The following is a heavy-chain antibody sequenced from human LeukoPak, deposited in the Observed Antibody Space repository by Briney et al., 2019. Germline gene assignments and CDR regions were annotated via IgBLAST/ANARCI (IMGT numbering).Heavy chain of an antibody. Sequence: SQTLSLTCAISGDSVYSGSSAWSWIRQSPSRCLEWLGRTYYRSKWNHDYAESVKSRITINPDTSKNEFSLQLNSVTPEDTAVYYCARNLRPDFDYWGQGTLVTVSS. CDR1: GDSVYSGSSA. V-gene: IGHV6-1*01. CDR2: TYYRSKWNH. J-gene: IGHJ4*02. CDR3: ARNLRPDFDY.